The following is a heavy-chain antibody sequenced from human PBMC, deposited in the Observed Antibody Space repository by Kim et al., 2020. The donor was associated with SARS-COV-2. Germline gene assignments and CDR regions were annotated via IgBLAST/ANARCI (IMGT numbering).Heavy chain of an antibody. Sequence: YATADAASVKGRFTISRDDSKNTAYLQMNSLKTEDTAVYYCTRPYSSSYYWGQGTLVTVSS. CDR3: TRPYSSSYY. V-gene: IGHV3-73*01. D-gene: IGHD6-13*01. J-gene: IGHJ4*02. CDR2: YAT.